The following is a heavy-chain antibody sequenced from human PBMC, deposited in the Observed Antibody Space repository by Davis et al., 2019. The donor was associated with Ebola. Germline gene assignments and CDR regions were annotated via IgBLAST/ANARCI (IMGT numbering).Heavy chain of an antibody. Sequence: PGGSLRLSCAASGFTFSSYWMSWIRQPPGKGLEWIGYIYYSGSTNYNPSLKSRVTISVDTSKNQFSLKLSSVTAADTAVYYCARENSDWGQGTLVTVSS. D-gene: IGHD3-10*01. CDR2: IYYSGST. J-gene: IGHJ4*02. CDR3: ARENSD. V-gene: IGHV4-59*01. CDR1: GFTFSSYW.